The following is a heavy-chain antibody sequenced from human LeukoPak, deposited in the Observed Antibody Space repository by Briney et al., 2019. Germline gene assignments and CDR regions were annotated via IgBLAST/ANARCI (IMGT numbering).Heavy chain of an antibody. Sequence: GGSLRLSSAASGFTFDDYAMHSVRQAPGKGLEWASLISGDAGSTYYADSVKGRFTISRDNSKNSLSLQMNSLITEDTALYYCAKGPSPYSSGWLDYWGQGTLVTVSS. CDR2: ISGDAGST. CDR3: AKGPSPYSSGWLDY. D-gene: IGHD6-19*01. J-gene: IGHJ4*02. V-gene: IGHV3-43*02. CDR1: GFTFDDYA.